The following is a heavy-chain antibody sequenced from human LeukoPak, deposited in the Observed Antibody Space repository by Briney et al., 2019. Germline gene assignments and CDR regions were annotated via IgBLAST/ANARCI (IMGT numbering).Heavy chain of an antibody. CDR1: VGSFSGYY. Sequence: SETLSLTCAVYVGSFSGYYWSWIRQPPGKGLEWIGEINHSGSTNYNPSLKSRVTISVDTSKNQFSLKLSSVTAADTAVYYCARLLVYYGSGSPPGAFDIWGQGTMVTVSS. D-gene: IGHD3-10*01. CDR2: INHSGST. CDR3: ARLLVYYGSGSPPGAFDI. J-gene: IGHJ3*02. V-gene: IGHV4-34*01.